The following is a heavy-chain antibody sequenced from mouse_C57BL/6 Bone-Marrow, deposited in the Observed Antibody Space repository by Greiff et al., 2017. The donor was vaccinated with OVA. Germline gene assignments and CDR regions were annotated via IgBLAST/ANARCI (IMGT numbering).Heavy chain of an antibody. CDR3: AREITTVLDY. J-gene: IGHJ2*01. Sequence: VKLMESGPELVKPGASVKISCKASGYAFSSSWMNWVKQRPGKGLEWIGRIYPGDGDTNYNGKFKGKATLTADKSSSTAYMQLSSLTSEDSAVYFCAREITTVLDYWGQGTTLTVSS. D-gene: IGHD1-1*01. CDR1: GYAFSSSW. CDR2: IYPGDGDT. V-gene: IGHV1-82*01.